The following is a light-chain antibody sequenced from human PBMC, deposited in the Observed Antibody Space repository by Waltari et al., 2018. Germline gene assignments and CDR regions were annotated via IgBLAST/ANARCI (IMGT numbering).Light chain of an antibody. Sequence: EIVLTQSPGTPSLSPGDTATLSCRAGESVSSNYLAWYQQRAGQAPRLLIYVASTRATGIPDRFSGSGSGTDFTLTISRLEPEDFAMYYCHQYGSAPRTFGQGTKVEIK. CDR3: HQYGSAPRT. CDR1: ESVSSNY. J-gene: IGKJ1*01. V-gene: IGKV3-20*01. CDR2: VAS.